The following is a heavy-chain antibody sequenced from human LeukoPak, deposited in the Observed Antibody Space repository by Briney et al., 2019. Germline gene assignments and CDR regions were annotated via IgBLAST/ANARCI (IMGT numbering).Heavy chain of an antibody. CDR2: ITHSGSA. V-gene: IGHV4-34*01. J-gene: IGHJ4*02. Sequence: SETLSLTCDVSGGSFSDYFWNWIRQPPGKGLEWIGEITHSGSANYKSSLKSRLSIPIDTAKNHFSLKLSSVTAADTAVYYCARADVNYNLWSGFFDSWGQGTLVTVSS. CDR1: GGSFSDYF. CDR3: ARADVNYNLWSGFFDS. D-gene: IGHD3-3*01.